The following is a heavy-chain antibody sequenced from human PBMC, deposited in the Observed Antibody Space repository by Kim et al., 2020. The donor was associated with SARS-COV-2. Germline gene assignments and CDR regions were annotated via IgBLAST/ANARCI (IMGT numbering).Heavy chain of an antibody. J-gene: IGHJ4*02. CDR1: GGSINGFH. D-gene: IGHD1-26*01. CDR3: AREQLRFSGSFHFDY. Sequence: SETLSLTGTVSGGSINGFHWSWIRQPPGKGLEWIGYIYTNGRTNYNPSLKSRVTISLDISKNQFSLKLISVTAADTAVYYCAREQLRFSGSFHFDYWGQG. CDR2: IYTNGRT. V-gene: IGHV4-59*01.